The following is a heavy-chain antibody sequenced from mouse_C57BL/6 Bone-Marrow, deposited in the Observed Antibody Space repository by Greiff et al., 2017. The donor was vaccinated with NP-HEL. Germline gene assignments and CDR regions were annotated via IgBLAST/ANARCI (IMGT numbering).Heavy chain of an antibody. CDR2: IDPEDGDT. CDR3: TRSNYGGYAMDY. D-gene: IGHD2-5*01. J-gene: IGHJ4*01. CDR1: GFNIKDYY. V-gene: IGHV14-1*01. Sequence: VQLKESGAELVRPGASVKLSCTASGFNIKDYYMHWVKQRPEQGLEWIGRIDPEDGDTEYAPKFQGKATMTADTSSNTAYLQLSSLTSEDTAVYYCTRSNYGGYAMDYWGQGTSVTVSS.